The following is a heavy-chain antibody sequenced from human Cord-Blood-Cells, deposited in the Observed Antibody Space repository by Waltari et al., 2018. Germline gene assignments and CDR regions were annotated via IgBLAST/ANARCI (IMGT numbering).Heavy chain of an antibody. D-gene: IGHD3-10*01. V-gene: IGHV3-21*01. J-gene: IGHJ3*02. Sequence: EVQLVESGGGLVKPGWPLRLSCAASGFAFSSHSMNWLRQAPGKGLEWVSSISSSSSYIYYADSVKGRFTISRDNAKNSLYLQMNSLRAEDTAVYYCARSGYFGDAFDIWGQGTMVTVSS. CDR1: GFAFSSHS. CDR2: ISSSSSYI. CDR3: ARSGYFGDAFDI.